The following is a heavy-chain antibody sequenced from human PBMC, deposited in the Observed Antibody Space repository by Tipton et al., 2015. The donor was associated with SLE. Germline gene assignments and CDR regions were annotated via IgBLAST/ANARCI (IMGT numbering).Heavy chain of an antibody. CDR1: GYSISKDYY. V-gene: IGHV4-38-2*01. CDR2: IYHSGST. D-gene: IGHD3-10*01. Sequence: GLVKPSETLSLKCAVSGYSISKDYYWGWIRQSPGKGLEWIGIIYHSGSTYYNPSLRSRVTISVETSKNQFSLKLTPVTAADTAVYYCTVMYGSGSYPFDHWGQGTLVTVSS. CDR3: TVMYGSGSYPFDH. J-gene: IGHJ5*02.